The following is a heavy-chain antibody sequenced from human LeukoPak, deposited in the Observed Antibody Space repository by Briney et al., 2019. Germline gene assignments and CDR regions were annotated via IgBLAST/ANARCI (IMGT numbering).Heavy chain of an antibody. D-gene: IGHD5-18*01. Sequence: GGSLRLSCAASGFTFSNFAMSWVRQAPGKGLEWVGRIKSKSDGGRTDYAAPVKGRFTISRDDSKTTLYLQMNSLKTEDSGVYYCATDGYSYAPGDYWGQGTLVTVSS. CDR2: IKSKSDGGRT. V-gene: IGHV3-15*01. CDR3: ATDGYSYAPGDY. J-gene: IGHJ4*02. CDR1: GFTFSNFA.